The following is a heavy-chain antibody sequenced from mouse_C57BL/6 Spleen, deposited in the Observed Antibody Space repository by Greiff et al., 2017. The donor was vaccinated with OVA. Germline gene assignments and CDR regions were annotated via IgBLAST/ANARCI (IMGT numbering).Heavy chain of an antibody. D-gene: IGHD1-1*01. V-gene: IGHV1-15*01. J-gene: IGHJ2*01. CDR1: GYTFTDYE. Sequence: QVQLQQSGAELVRPGASVTLSCKASGYTFTDYEMHWVKQTPVHGLEWIGAIDPETGGTAYNQKFKGKAILTAAKSSSTAYMELRSLTSEDSAVYYCTRLEGGPGYGSSGRDYWGQGTTLTVSS. CDR3: TRLEGGPGYGSSGRDY. CDR2: IDPETGGT.